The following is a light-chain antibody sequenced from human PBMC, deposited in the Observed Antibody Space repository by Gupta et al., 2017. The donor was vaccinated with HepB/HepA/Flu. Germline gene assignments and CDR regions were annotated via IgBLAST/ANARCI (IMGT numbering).Light chain of an antibody. V-gene: IGKV3-15*01. J-gene: IGKJ4*01. CDR1: QSISSN. CDR2: GAS. CDR3: QQEKIRPIT. Sequence: EIVMTQSPATLSVSPGERATLSCRASQSISSNLAWYQQIPGQAPRLIIFGASTRATGVPARFSGSGSGTEFTLTISSLQSEDFAVYYCQQEKIRPITFGGGTKVEIK.